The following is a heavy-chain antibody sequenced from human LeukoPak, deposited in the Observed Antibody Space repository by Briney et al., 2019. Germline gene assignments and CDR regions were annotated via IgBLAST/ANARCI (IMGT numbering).Heavy chain of an antibody. CDR2: IYYSDST. J-gene: IGHJ4*02. V-gene: IGHV4-59*01. CDR3: AGVAYYYGSGRFGY. D-gene: IGHD3-10*01. Sequence: SETLSLTCTVSGGSISSYYWSWIRQPPGKGVEWIGYIYYSDSTTYNPSLKSRVTISVDTSKNQFSLRLISVTAAGTAVYYCAGVAYYYGSGRFGYWGQGTLVTVSS. CDR1: GGSISSYY.